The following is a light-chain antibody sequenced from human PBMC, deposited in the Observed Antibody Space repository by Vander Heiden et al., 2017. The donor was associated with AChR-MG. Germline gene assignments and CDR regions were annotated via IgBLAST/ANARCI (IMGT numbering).Light chain of an antibody. V-gene: IGKV1-5*03. J-gene: IGKJ2*01. CDR1: QSISTW. Sequence: DIQMTQSPSTLSASVGDRVTITCRPSQSISTWLAWYQQKPGKAPKILIYKASSLESGVPSRFSGSGSGTEFAPTISSLQPDDSATYYCQQDNSYPYTFGQGTKLEMK. CDR2: KAS. CDR3: QQDNSYPYT.